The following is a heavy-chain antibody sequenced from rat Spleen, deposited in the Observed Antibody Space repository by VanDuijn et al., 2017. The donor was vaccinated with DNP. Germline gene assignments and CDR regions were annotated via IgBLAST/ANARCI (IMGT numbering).Heavy chain of an antibody. Sequence: EVQLVESGGGLVQPGRSLKLSCAASGFTFSDYYMAWVRQAPKKGLEWVASISYEGSSTYYGDSVKGRFTISRDNAKSTLYLQMNSLRSEDTATYYCARRYGGVMDAWGQGASVTVSS. CDR2: ISYEGSST. V-gene: IGHV5-22*01. J-gene: IGHJ4*01. D-gene: IGHD1-7*01. CDR3: ARRYGGVMDA. CDR1: GFTFSDYY.